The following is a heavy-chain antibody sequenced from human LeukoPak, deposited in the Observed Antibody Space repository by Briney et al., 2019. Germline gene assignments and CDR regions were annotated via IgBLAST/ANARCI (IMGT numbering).Heavy chain of an antibody. CDR3: AKETRNIPEWLLSY. D-gene: IGHD3-3*01. CDR1: GFTFSSYA. CDR2: ISGSGGGT. Sequence: GGSLRLSCAASGFTFSSYAMSWVRQAPGKGLGWVSAISGSGGGTYYADSVKGRFTISRDNSKNTLYLQMNSLRAEDTAVYYCAKETRNIPEWLLSYWGQGTLVTVSS. V-gene: IGHV3-23*01. J-gene: IGHJ4*02.